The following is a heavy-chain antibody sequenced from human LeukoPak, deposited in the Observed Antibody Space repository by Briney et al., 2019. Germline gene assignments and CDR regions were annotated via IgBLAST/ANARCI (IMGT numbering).Heavy chain of an antibody. CDR1: GFTFSSYE. J-gene: IGHJ3*02. Sequence: GGSLRLSCAASGFTFSSYEMNWVRQAPGKGLEWVSYISSSGSTIYYADSVKGRFTISRGNAKNSLYLQMNSLRAEDTAVYYCARAPGAVAGTSAFDIWGQGTMVTVSS. CDR3: ARAPGAVAGTSAFDI. CDR2: ISSSGSTI. V-gene: IGHV3-48*03. D-gene: IGHD6-19*01.